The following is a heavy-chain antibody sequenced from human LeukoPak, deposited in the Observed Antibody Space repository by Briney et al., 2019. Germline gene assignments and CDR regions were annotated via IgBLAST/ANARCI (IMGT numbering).Heavy chain of an antibody. V-gene: IGHV4-59*13. CDR2: FADSGIT. CDR3: ARSGGYSSWSV. Sequence: SETLSLTCTVSGGSSGTYYWNWIRQPPGKGLEWIAYFADSGITTYNPSLKSRVTISLDSSKSQFSLKLNSVTADDTAVYYCARSGGYSSWSVWGQETLVTVSS. J-gene: IGHJ4*02. CDR1: GGSSGTYY. D-gene: IGHD6-6*01.